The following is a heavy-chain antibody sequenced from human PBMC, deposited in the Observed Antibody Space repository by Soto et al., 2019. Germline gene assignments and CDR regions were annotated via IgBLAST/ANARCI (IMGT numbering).Heavy chain of an antibody. V-gene: IGHV3-21*01. D-gene: IGHD3-22*01. Sequence: SLRLSCAASGFTFSSYNMNWVRQAPGKGLEWVSSISSSSNYIYYADSVKGRFTISRDNAKNSLYLQMNSLRAEDTAVYYCARVVDYYDPYYYYGMDVWGQGTTVTVSS. CDR2: ISSSSNYI. J-gene: IGHJ6*02. CDR1: GFTFSSYN. CDR3: ARVVDYYDPYYYYGMDV.